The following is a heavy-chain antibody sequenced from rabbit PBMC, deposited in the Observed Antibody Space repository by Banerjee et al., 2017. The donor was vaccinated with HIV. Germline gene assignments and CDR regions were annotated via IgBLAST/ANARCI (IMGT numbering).Heavy chain of an antibody. CDR2: ICGGSGGST. CDR3: VRDVGGWPYYLNL. D-gene: IGHD4-1*01. V-gene: IGHV1S45*01. Sequence: QEQLKETGGGLVQPGGSLTLSCKVSGFDFSSYCMSWVRQAPGKGLEWIGYICGGSGGSTYYASWVSGRFTISKTSSTTVTLQMTSLTAADTATYFCVRDVGGWPYYLNLWGQGTLVTVS. CDR1: GFDFSSYC. J-gene: IGHJ4*01.